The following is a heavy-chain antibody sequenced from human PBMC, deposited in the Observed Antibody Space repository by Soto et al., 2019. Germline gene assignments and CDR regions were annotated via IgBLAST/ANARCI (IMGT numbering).Heavy chain of an antibody. V-gene: IGHV4-61*01. CDR2: LYYSGST. CDR3: VGRLTSIYDYFDS. J-gene: IGHJ4*02. D-gene: IGHD2-8*01. CDR1: DGSVSSGSYY. Sequence: SETLSLTCTVSDGSVSSGSYYWSWIRQPPGKGLEYIGYLYYSGSTNYDPSLKSRVTISVDTPKNQFSLELTSVTAADTAVYYCVGRLTSIYDYFDSWGQGTQVTVSS.